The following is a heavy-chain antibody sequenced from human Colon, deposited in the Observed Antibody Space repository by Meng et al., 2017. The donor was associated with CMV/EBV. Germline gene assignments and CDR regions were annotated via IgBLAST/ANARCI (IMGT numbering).Heavy chain of an antibody. CDR2: IKQDGSEQ. CDR1: GFTFSDYW. CDR3: AKGQGILYD. V-gene: IGHV3-7*01. Sequence: GGSLRLSCVASGFTFSDYWMSWVRQAPGKGLEWVANIKQDGSEQNYADSVKGRFTMSRDNARNSLFLQMNSLRAEDTAVYYCAKGQGILYDWGQGTLVTVSS. D-gene: IGHD1-14*01. J-gene: IGHJ4*02.